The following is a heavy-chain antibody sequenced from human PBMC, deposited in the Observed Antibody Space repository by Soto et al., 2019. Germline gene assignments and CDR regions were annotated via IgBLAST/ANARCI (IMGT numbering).Heavy chain of an antibody. CDR2: IYYSGST. CDR1: GGSISSYY. CDR3: ARGPYVKPYGMDV. D-gene: IGHD3-10*02. J-gene: IGHJ6*02. Sequence: PSETLSLTCTVSGGSISSYYWSWIRQPPGKGLEWIGYIYYSGSTNYNPSLKSRVTISVDTSKNQFSLKLSSVTAADTAVYYCARGPYVKPYGMDVWGQGTTVTVSS. V-gene: IGHV4-59*12.